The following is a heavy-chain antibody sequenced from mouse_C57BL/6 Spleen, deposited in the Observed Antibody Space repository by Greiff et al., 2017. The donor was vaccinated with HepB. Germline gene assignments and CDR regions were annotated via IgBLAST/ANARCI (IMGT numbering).Heavy chain of an antibody. J-gene: IGHJ1*03. D-gene: IGHD2-3*01. CDR3: ASWLLRDWYFDV. CDR2: IDPSDSYT. Sequence: QVQLQQPGAELVRPGTSVKLSCKASGYTFTSYWMHWVKQRPGQGLEWIGVIDPSDSYTNYNQKFKGKATLTVDTSSSTAYMQLSSLTSEDSAVYYCASWLLRDWYFDVWGTGTTVTASS. CDR1: GYTFTSYW. V-gene: IGHV1-59*01.